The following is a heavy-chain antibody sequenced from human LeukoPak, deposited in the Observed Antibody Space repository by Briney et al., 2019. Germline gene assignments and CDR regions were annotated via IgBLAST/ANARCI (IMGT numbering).Heavy chain of an antibody. CDR2: INEDGREK. CDR1: GFTFNTYW. Sequence: GGSLRLSCAASGFTFNTYWMTWVRQAPGKGLEWVANINEDGREKYYVDSVKGRIFISRDNARHSLYLQMNSLRAEDTAVYYCATRKLGNDYWGQGTLVTVSS. D-gene: IGHD7-27*01. J-gene: IGHJ4*02. CDR3: ATRKLGNDY. V-gene: IGHV3-7*01.